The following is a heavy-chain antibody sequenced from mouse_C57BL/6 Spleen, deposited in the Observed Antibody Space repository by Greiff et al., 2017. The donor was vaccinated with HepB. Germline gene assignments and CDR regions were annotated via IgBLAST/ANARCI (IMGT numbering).Heavy chain of an antibody. CDR1: GVSLTSYG. V-gene: IGHV2-6-1*01. CDR2: IWSDGST. D-gene: IGHD2-3*01. CDR3: ARHDGYYHYFDY. Sequence: VKVVESGPGLVAPSQSLSITCTVSGVSLTSYGVHWVRQPPGKGLEWLVVIWSDGSTTYNSALKSRLSISKDNSKSQVFLKMNSLQTDDTAMYYCARHDGYYHYFDYWGQGTTLTVSS. J-gene: IGHJ2*01.